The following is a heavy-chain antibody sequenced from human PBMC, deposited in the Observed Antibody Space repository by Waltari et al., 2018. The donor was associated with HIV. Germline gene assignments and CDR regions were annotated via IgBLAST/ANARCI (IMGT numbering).Heavy chain of an antibody. D-gene: IGHD2-21*02. CDR2: IYLGHSHT. V-gene: IGHV5-51*01. CDR1: GYSFTSYW. CDR3: ARGYCGGDCFQDAFDI. Sequence: EVQLVQSGAEVKKPGESLKISCKGSGYSFTSYWIGWVRQMPGKGLEWMGVIYLGHSHTRYIPSFPGQVTISADKSISTAYLQWSSLKASDTAMYYCARGYCGGDCFQDAFDIWGQGTMVTVSS. J-gene: IGHJ3*02.